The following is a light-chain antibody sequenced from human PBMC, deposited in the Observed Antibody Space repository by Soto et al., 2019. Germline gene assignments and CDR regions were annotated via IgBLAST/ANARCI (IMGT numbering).Light chain of an antibody. CDR3: QQYYNAPWT. J-gene: IGKJ1*01. Sequence: DIVMTQSPDSLAVSLGARATINCKSSQTVLSSSNNKSYLAWYQQKPGQSPELLIYWASIRESGVPDRFSGSGSGTAFTLTISSLQAEDVAVYYCQQYYNAPWTFGHGTKVEIK. CDR2: WAS. V-gene: IGKV4-1*01. CDR1: QTVLSSSNNKSY.